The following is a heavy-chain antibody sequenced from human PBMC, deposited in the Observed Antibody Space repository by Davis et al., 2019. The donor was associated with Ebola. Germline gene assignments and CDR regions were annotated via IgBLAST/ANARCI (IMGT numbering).Heavy chain of an antibody. CDR1: GGSIGGYY. CDR3: ARGQTYGSMVYGLDV. Sequence: SETLSLTCNVSGGSIGGYYWSWIRQPPGKGLEWIGYIYYGGITNYNPSLRSRVTISVDTSKNQFSLRLTSVTAADTAVYYCARGQTYGSMVYGLDVWGQGTTVTVSS. J-gene: IGHJ6*02. D-gene: IGHD3-10*01. CDR2: IYYGGIT. V-gene: IGHV4-59*08.